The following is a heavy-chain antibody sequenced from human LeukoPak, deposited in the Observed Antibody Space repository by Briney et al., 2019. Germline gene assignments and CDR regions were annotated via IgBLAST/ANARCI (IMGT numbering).Heavy chain of an antibody. J-gene: IGHJ4*02. CDR2: ISGDNGSI. CDR1: GFTFNDYY. CDR3: VRAYSRGYSDDFDY. D-gene: IGHD6-25*01. V-gene: IGHV3-11*01. Sequence: GGSLRLSCAASGFTFNDYYMSWFRQAPGKGLEWLTYISGDNGSIYYADSVRGRFTISRDNAKNSLYLQVNSLRGEDTAVYYCVRAYSRGYSDDFDYWGEGTLVTVSS.